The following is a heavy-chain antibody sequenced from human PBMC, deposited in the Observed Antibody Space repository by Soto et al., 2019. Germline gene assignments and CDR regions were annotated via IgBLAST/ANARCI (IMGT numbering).Heavy chain of an antibody. D-gene: IGHD3-9*01. J-gene: IGHJ6*02. V-gene: IGHV2-5*02. Sequence: QITLKESGPTLVKPTQTLTLTCTFSGFSLSTSGVGVGWIRQPPGNALEWLALIYWDDDKRYSPSLKSRLTITKDTSKNQVVLTMTNMDPVDTATYYCARGDTGYRTEYGMDVWGQGTTVTVSS. CDR3: ARGDTGYRTEYGMDV. CDR1: GFSLSTSGVG. CDR2: IYWDDDK.